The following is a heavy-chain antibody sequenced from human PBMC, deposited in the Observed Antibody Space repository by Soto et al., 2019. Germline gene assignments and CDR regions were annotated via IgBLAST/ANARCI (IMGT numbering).Heavy chain of an antibody. V-gene: IGHV3-53*01. J-gene: IGHJ3*02. CDR1: GFSVSNTY. D-gene: IGHD6-25*01. CDR3: ARDRSDSSRADSFDI. CDR2: IYRGRAT. Sequence: EVQLVESGGGLIQPGGSLRLSCAVSGFSVSNTYMSWVRQAPGKGLEWISVIYRGRATYYVDSVKGRFTISRDDSRNTVYLQMNSLTTEDTAVYFCARDRSDSSRADSFDIWGQGTMVTVSS.